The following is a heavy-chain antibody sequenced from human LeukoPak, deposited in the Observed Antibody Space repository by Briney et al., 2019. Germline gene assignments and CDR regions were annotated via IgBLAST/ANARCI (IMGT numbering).Heavy chain of an antibody. V-gene: IGHV3-9*01. D-gene: IGHD3-10*01. CDR1: GFTFDDYA. J-gene: IGHJ4*02. Sequence: GGSLRLSCAASGFTFDDYAMHWVRHTPGKGLEWVSGISWNSGSIGYADSVKGRFTISRDNAENSLYLQMNSLRAEDTALYYCAKAGYGSGSYSYIDYWGQGTLVTVSS. CDR2: ISWNSGSI. CDR3: AKAGYGSGSYSYIDY.